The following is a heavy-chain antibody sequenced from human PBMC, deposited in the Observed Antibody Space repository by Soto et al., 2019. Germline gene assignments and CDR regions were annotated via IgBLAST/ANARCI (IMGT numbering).Heavy chain of an antibody. CDR1: GDSITTYY. CDR3: ARRAQPNNNWFGP. J-gene: IGHJ5*02. V-gene: IGHV4-59*08. CDR2: IYYTGSA. D-gene: IGHD6-13*01. Sequence: PSETLSLTCTVSGDSITTYYWSWIRQPPGKGLEWIGYIYYTGSANYNPSLKSRVTMSVDTSKNQFSLNLISVTAADTAVYYCARRAQPNNNWFGPWGQGTLVTVSS.